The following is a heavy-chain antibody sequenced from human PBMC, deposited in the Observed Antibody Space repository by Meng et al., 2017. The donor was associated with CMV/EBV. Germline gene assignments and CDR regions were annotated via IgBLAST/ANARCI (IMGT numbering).Heavy chain of an antibody. D-gene: IGHD3-22*01. Sequence: VPLVQSGVEVKQPGALVKVSCKASGYTFTGYGISWVRQAPGKGLEWVSAISGSGGSTYYADSVKGRFTISRDNSKNTLYLQMNSLRAEDTAVYYCAKAGYYYDSSGYYGFDYWGQGTLVTVSS. CDR1: GYTFTGYG. CDR3: AKAGYYYDSSGYYGFDY. V-gene: IGHV3-23*04. CDR2: ISGSGGST. J-gene: IGHJ4*02.